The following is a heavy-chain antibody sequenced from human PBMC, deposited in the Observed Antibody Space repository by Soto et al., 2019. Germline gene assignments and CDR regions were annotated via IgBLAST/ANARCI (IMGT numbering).Heavy chain of an antibody. D-gene: IGHD6-13*01. V-gene: IGHV3-53*04. CDR3: ARGYSSSWRHFDL. J-gene: IGHJ2*01. CDR2: IYSGGST. Sequence: EVQLVESGGGLVQPGGSLRLSCAASGFTVSSNYMSWVRQAPGKGQEWVSVIYSGGSTYYADSVKGRFTISRHNSKNTLYLQMNSLRAEDTAVYYCARGYSSSWRHFDLWGRGTLVTVSS. CDR1: GFTVSSNY.